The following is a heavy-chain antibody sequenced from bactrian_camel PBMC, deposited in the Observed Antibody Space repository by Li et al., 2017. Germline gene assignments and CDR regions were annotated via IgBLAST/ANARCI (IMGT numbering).Heavy chain of an antibody. CDR1: GYAARQKC. CDR3: AVDCGRSYGGGWYVRV. CDR2: INSDGGP. V-gene: IGHV3S53*01. D-gene: IGHD6*01. Sequence: HVQLVESGGGSVQAGGSLRLSCTASGYAARQKCMGWFRQAPGKEREAVAGINSDGGPSYTDSAKGRFTISLDAAKNTVYLQMNDLIPEDSDVYYCAVDCGRSYGGGWYVRVWGQGTQVTVS. J-gene: IGHJ4*01.